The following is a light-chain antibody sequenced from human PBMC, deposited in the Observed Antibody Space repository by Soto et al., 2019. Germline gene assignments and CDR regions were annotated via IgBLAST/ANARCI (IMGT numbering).Light chain of an antibody. J-gene: IGKJ2*01. CDR2: GAS. V-gene: IGKV3-15*01. CDR1: QSVSSN. Sequence: EKVMTQSPATLSVSPGERATLSCRASQSVSSNLAWYQQKPGQAPRLLIYGASTRATGIPARFSGSGSGTEYSLTISSRQSEDFAVYYYQQYNNWSPYTFGQGTKLEIK. CDR3: QQYNNWSPYT.